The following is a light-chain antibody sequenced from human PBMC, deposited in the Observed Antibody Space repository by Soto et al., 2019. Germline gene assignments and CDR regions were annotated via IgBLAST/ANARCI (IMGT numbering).Light chain of an antibody. V-gene: IGKV1-5*03. CDR2: KAS. J-gene: IGKJ1*01. CDR3: QHYNSYAEA. Sequence: DIQMTQSPSPLSGSVGDRVTITCRASQTISSWLAWYQQKPGKAPKLLIYKASTLNSGVPSRFRGRGSGTAFTLTISLLKPDDFANFYCQHYNSYAEAFGQGTKV. CDR1: QTISSW.